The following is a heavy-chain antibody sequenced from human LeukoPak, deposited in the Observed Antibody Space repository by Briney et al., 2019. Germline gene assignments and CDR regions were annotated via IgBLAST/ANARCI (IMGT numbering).Heavy chain of an antibody. CDR3: ARVAEGYYDSSGAYYFDY. D-gene: IGHD3-22*01. CDR2: IIPIFGTA. Sequence: ASVKVSCKASGGTFSSYAISWVRQAPGQGLEWMGGIIPIFGTANYAQKFQGRVTITADEPTSTAYMELSSLRSEDTAVYYCARVAEGYYDSSGAYYFDYWGQGTLVTVSS. V-gene: IGHV1-69*13. CDR1: GGTFSSYA. J-gene: IGHJ4*02.